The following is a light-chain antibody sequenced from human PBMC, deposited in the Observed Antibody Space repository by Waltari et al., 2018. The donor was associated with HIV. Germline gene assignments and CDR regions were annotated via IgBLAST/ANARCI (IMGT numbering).Light chain of an antibody. J-gene: IGKJ2*02. CDR1: QDINKY. Sequence: DIQMPQSPSSLSASVGDRVTITCQASQDINKYLNWYQQKSGKAPKLLIYDASNLETGVPSRFSGSGSGTDFTFTISSLQPEDIATYYCQQYNNLPRTFGQGTKLEI. V-gene: IGKV1-33*01. CDR3: QQYNNLPRT. CDR2: DAS.